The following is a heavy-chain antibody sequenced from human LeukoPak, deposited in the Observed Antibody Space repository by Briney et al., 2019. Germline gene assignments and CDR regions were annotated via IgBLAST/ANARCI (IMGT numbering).Heavy chain of an antibody. D-gene: IGHD3-10*01. V-gene: IGHV3-23*01. CDR1: GFTFNSYG. CDR3: AKDAGWFGELLVTQWFDP. CDR2: ISGSGGST. Sequence: GGSLRLSCAASGFTFNSYGMSWVRQAPGKGLEWVSAISGSGGSTYYADSVKGRYTISRDNSKNTLYLQMNSLRAEDTAVYYCAKDAGWFGELLVTQWFDPWGQGTLVTVSS. J-gene: IGHJ5*02.